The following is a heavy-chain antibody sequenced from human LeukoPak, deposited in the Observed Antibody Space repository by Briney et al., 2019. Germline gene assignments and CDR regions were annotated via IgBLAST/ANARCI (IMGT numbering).Heavy chain of an antibody. D-gene: IGHD3-10*01. CDR2: IYYSGST. CDR3: ARQKLWFGELPY. CDR1: GGSISSSSYY. V-gene: IGHV4-39*01. J-gene: IGHJ4*02. Sequence: PSETLSLTCTVSGGSISSSSYYWGWIRQPPGKGLEWIGSIYYSGSTYYNPSLKSRVTISVDTSKNQFSLKLSSVTAADTAVYYCARQKLWFGELPYWGQGTLVTVSS.